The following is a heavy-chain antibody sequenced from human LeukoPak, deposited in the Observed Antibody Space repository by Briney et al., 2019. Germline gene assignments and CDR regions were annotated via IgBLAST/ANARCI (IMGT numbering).Heavy chain of an antibody. V-gene: IGHV3-21*01. CDR2: ISSSSSYI. J-gene: IGHJ5*02. Sequence: GGSLRLSCAASGFTFSSYSMDWVRQAPGKGLEWVSSISSSSSYIYYADSVKGRFTISRDNAKNSLYLQMNSLRAEDTAVYYCAREMAAAGTRWFDPWGQGTLVTVSS. CDR1: GFTFSSYS. CDR3: AREMAAAGTRWFDP. D-gene: IGHD6-13*01.